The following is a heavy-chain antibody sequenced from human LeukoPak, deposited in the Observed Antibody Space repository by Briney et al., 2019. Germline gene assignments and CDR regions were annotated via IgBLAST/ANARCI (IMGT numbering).Heavy chain of an antibody. CDR3: ARDYSSSSGYFDY. D-gene: IGHD6-6*01. Sequence: ASVKVSCKASGYSFNDYYMHWVRQAPGQGLEWMGWINPNSGDTNYAEKFQGRVTMTRDTSISTAYMDLRRLRSDDTAVYYCARDYSSSSGYFDYWGQGTLVTVS. J-gene: IGHJ4*02. CDR1: GYSFNDYY. V-gene: IGHV1-2*02. CDR2: INPNSGDT.